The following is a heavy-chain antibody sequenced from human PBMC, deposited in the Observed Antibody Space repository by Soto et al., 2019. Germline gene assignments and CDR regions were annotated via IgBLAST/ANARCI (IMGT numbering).Heavy chain of an antibody. CDR1: GFSLSTSGVG. Sequence: SGPTLVNPTQTLTLTCTFSGFSLSTSGVGVGWIRQPPGKALEWLALIYWDDDKRYSPSLKSRLTITKDTSKNQVVLTMTNMDPVDTATYYCAHLYYYDSSGYPTPFDYWGQGTLVTVSS. CDR3: AHLYYYDSSGYPTPFDY. CDR2: IYWDDDK. D-gene: IGHD3-22*01. V-gene: IGHV2-5*02. J-gene: IGHJ4*02.